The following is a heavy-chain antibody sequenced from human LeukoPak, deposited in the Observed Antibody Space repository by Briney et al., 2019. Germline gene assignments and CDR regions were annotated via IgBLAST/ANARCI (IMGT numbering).Heavy chain of an antibody. V-gene: IGHV3-74*01. CDR2: INSDGSST. CDR3: ARRVAVAGGGFDY. D-gene: IGHD6-19*01. J-gene: IGHJ4*02. Sequence: GGSLRLSCAASGFTFSSYWMHWVRQAPGKGLVWVSRINSDGSSTSYADSVKGRFTISRDNAKNTLYLQMNSLRAEDTAVYYCARRVAVAGGGFDYWGQGTLVTVSS. CDR1: GFTFSSYW.